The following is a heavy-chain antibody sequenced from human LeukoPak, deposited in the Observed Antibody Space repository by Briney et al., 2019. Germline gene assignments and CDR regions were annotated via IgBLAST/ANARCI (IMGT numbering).Heavy chain of an antibody. J-gene: IGHJ4*02. CDR2: IYYSGST. CDR1: GGSISSSSYY. Sequence: PSETLSLTCTVSGGSISSSSYYWGWIRQPPGKGLEWIGSIYYSGSTYYNPSLKSRVTISVDTSKNQFSLKLSSVTAADTAVYYCARDSHDYGETGDYWGQGTLVTVSS. CDR3: ARDSHDYGETGDY. D-gene: IGHD4-17*01. V-gene: IGHV4-39*07.